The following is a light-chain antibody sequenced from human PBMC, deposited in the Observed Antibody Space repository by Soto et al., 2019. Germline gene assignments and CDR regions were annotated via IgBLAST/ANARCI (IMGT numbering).Light chain of an antibody. V-gene: IGKV1-39*01. CDR3: QQSYSTPYR. CDR2: TAS. J-gene: IGKJ2*03. CDR1: HSISNY. Sequence: DIQMPQSPSSLSASVGDRVTITCRASHSISNYLNWYQQKPGKAPNLLIYTASSLQSGVPSRFSGSGSGTDFTLTISSLQPEDFATYYCQQSYSTPYRFGQGTKVDIK.